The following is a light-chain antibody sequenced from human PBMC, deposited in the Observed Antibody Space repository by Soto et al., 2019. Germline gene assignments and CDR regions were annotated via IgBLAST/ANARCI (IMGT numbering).Light chain of an antibody. CDR2: DAS. CDR3: QQRSNWPPLT. Sequence: ENLLTQSPGTLSLSPGERATLSCRASQSVIGRQLAWYQQKPGQAPRLLIYDASNRATGIPTRFSGSGSGTDFTLTINSLEPEDFAVYYCQQRSNWPPLTFGGGTKVDI. CDR1: QSVIGRQ. V-gene: IGKV3-11*01. J-gene: IGKJ4*01.